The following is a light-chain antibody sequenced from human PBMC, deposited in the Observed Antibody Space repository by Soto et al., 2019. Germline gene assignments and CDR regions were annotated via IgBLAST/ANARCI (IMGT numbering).Light chain of an antibody. V-gene: IGKV1-9*01. CDR2: EPS. Sequence: DIQLPHSPSLPSASVGDRVTITLRASQDMSSYVVWYQQKPGRASQLLIYEPSILQSGVPSRFSGSGSGTEFALTISSLQPDDFATYYCQQYNSYWTFGQGTKVDI. J-gene: IGKJ1*01. CDR3: QQYNSYWT. CDR1: QDMSSY.